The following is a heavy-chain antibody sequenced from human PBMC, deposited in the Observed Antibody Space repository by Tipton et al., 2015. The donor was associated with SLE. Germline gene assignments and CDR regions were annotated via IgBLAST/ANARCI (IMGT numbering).Heavy chain of an antibody. CDR1: GGSISSSNW. Sequence: TLSLTCAVSGGSISSSNWWSWVRQPPGKGLEFIGEIYHSGSTNYSPSLKSRVNISVDKSKNQLSLKLSSVTAADTAVYYCARRRIGYSSGWDPWFDPWGQGTLVTVSS. J-gene: IGHJ5*02. D-gene: IGHD6-19*01. CDR2: IYHSGST. CDR3: ARRRIGYSSGWDPWFDP. V-gene: IGHV4-4*02.